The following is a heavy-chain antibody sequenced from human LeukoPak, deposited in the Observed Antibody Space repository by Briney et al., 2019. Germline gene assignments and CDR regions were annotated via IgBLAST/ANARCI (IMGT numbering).Heavy chain of an antibody. V-gene: IGHV1-3*01. CDR1: GYTFTSYA. Sequence: ASVKVSCKASGYTFTSYAMHWVRQAPGQRLEWMGWINAGNGNTEYSQKFQGRVTITRDTSASTAYMELSSLRSEDTAVYYCARDPKQWLAYFDNWGQGTLVTVSS. CDR3: ARDPKQWLAYFDN. J-gene: IGHJ4*02. CDR2: INAGNGNT. D-gene: IGHD6-19*01.